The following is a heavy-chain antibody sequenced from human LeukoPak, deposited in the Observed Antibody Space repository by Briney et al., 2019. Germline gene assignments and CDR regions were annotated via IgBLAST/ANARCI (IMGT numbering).Heavy chain of an antibody. D-gene: IGHD3-16*01. J-gene: IGHJ4*02. CDR3: AKSPYIASHIDFDY. Sequence: PGGSLRLSCSASGFNDHAMSWVRQAPGKGLEWVSTVSGSGDSTWYADSVKGRFTISRDNSKSTLYLQMNSLRAEDTAVYYCAKSPYIASHIDFDYWGQGTLVTVSS. CDR2: VSGSGDST. CDR1: GFNDHA. V-gene: IGHV3-23*01.